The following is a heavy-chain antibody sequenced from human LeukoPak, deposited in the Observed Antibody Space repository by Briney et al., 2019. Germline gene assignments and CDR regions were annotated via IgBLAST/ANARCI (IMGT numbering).Heavy chain of an antibody. V-gene: IGHV4-34*01. CDR2: INHSGST. J-gene: IGHJ6*02. CDR3: ARLTRGYYYYGMDV. D-gene: IGHD6-6*01. CDR1: GGSLCGYY. Sequence: TSETLSLTSAVYGGSLCGYYWSCIRQPPGKGLEWIGEINHSGSTNYNPSLKSRVTISVDTSKNQFSLKLSSVTAADTAVYYCARLTRGYYYYGMDVWGQGTTVTVSS.